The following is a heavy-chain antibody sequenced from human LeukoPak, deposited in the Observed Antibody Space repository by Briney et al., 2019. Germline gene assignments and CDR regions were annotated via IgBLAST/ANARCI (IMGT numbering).Heavy chain of an antibody. J-gene: IGHJ6*03. CDR2: IYYSGST. D-gene: IGHD5-18*01. CDR3: ARGGGYATPRTYYMDV. V-gene: IGHV4-30-4*07. CDR1: GGSISSGGYS. Sequence: PSETLSLTCAVSGGSISSGGYSWSWIRQPPGKGLEWIGYIYYSGSTYYNPSLKSRVTISVDTSKNQFSLKLSSVTAADTAVYYCARGGGYATPRTYYMDVWGKGTTVTISS.